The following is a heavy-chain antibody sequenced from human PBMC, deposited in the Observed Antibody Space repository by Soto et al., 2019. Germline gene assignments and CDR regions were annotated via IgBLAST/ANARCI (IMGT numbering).Heavy chain of an antibody. CDR1: GYTFTIYG. CDR2: ISAYNGNT. J-gene: IGHJ6*02. V-gene: IGHV1-18*01. D-gene: IGHD2-15*01. CDR3: ASVETQRYYYGMDV. Sequence: ASVKVSCTASGYTFTIYGISWVRQAPGQGLEWMGWISAYNGNTNYAQKFQGRVTITADESTSTAYMELSSLRSEDTAVYYCASVETQRYYYGMDVWGQGTTVTVSS.